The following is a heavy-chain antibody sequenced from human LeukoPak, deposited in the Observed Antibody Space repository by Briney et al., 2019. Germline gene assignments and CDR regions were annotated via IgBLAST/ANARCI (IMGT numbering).Heavy chain of an antibody. V-gene: IGHV3-48*01. CDR1: GFTFSSYS. D-gene: IGHD3-10*01. CDR3: ARTLDYYGSGSWRKHFDY. J-gene: IGHJ4*02. CDR2: ISSSSSTI. Sequence: AGGSLRLSCAASGFTFSSYSMNWVRQAPGKGLEWVSYISSSSSTIYYADSVKGRFTISRDNAKNSLYLQMNSLRAEDTAVYYCARTLDYYGSGSWRKHFDYWGQGTLVTVSS.